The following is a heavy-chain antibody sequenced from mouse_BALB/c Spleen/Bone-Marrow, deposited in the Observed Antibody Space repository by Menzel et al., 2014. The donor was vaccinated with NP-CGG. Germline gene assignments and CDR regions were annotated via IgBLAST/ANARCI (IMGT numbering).Heavy chain of an antibody. CDR2: ISSGGGST. D-gene: IGHD1-1*01. J-gene: IGHJ4*01. V-gene: IGHV5-12-1*01. Sequence: EVKLVESGGGLVKPGGSLKLSCAASGFAFSSYDMSWVRQTPEKRLEWVAYISSGGGSTYYPDTVKGRFTISRDNAKSTPYLQMSSLKSEDTAMYYCARPLYYYGSSPFYAMDYWGQGTSVTVSS. CDR3: ARPLYYYGSSPFYAMDY. CDR1: GFAFSSYD.